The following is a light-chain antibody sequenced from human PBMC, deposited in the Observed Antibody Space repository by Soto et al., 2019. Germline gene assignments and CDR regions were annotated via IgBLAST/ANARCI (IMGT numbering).Light chain of an antibody. CDR2: GNS. V-gene: IGLV1-40*01. Sequence: QSVLTQPPSVSGAPGKRFTISCTGSSSNIGAGYDVHWYQQLPGTAPKLLIYGNSNRPSGVPDRFSGSKSGTSASLAITGLQAEDEADYYCQSYDSSLSGSWVFGGGTKLTVL. CDR1: SSNIGAGYD. J-gene: IGLJ3*02. CDR3: QSYDSSLSGSWV.